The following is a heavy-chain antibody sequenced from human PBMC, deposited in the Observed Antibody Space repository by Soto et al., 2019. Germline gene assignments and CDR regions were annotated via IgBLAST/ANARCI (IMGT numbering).Heavy chain of an antibody. Sequence: PSETLSLTCTVSGDSLSSHYWSWMQQPPGKGLEWIGFGSTKYNPSCKSRIRISVDTSKNQLSLNLTSATAADTAVYYCARVSSAASGSYYTLDYWGQGTLVTVSS. CDR2: GST. V-gene: IGHV4-59*11. CDR1: GDSLSSHY. J-gene: IGHJ4*02. D-gene: IGHD3-10*01. CDR3: ARVSSAASGSYYTLDY.